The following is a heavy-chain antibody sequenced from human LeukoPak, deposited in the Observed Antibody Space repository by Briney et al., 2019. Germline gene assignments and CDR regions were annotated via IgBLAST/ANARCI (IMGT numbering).Heavy chain of an antibody. CDR2: IYHSGST. J-gene: IGHJ4*02. Sequence: SETLSLTCAVSGGSISSGGYSWSWIRQPPGKGLEWIGYIYHSGSTYYNPSLKSRVTISVDRSKNQFSLGLSSVTAADTAVYYCARGVEGFDYWGQGTLVTVSS. CDR1: GGSISSGGYS. V-gene: IGHV4-30-2*01. CDR3: ARGVEGFDY.